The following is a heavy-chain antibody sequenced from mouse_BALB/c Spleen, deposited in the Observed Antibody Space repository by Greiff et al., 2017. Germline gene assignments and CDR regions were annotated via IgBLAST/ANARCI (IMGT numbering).Heavy chain of an antibody. CDR2: IDPENGNT. V-gene: IGHV14-1*02. CDR3: ARHYRYAMDY. Sequence: VQLQQSGAELVRPGALVKLSCKASGFNIKDYYMHWVKQRPEQGLEWIGWIDPENGNTIYDPKFQGKATLTVDTSSSTAYIQLSSLSSEDSAVYFCARHYRYAMDYWGQGTSVTVSS. D-gene: IGHD2-14*01. CDR1: GFNIKDYY. J-gene: IGHJ4*01.